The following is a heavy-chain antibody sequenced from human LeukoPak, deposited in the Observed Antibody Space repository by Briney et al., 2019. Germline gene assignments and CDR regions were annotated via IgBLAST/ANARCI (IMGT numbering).Heavy chain of an antibody. J-gene: IGHJ4*02. V-gene: IGHV3-64D*06. CDR1: GFTFSSYA. Sequence: GRSLRLSCAASGFTFSSYAMHWVRQSPRKRPEYVSAISTTGGSTYYADSVKGRFTISRDNSKNTLYLQMSSLTAEDTAVYYCVKGWIQAVGNFCWGQGTLVTVSS. CDR2: ISTTGGST. CDR3: VKGWIQAVGNFC. D-gene: IGHD5-18*01.